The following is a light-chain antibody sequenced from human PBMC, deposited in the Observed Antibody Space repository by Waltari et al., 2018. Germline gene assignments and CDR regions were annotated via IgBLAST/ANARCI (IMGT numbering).Light chain of an antibody. CDR1: QSAASIY. Sequence: VLTQSPAHLSLSPGERATLSCRASQSAASIYLAWYQQQPGQAPRLLIYGASNRATGIPDRFSGSGSGKDFTLTISRLEPEDFAVYYCQQYGDSPLYTFGRGTKLEIK. CDR2: GAS. V-gene: IGKV3-20*01. CDR3: QQYGDSPLYT. J-gene: IGKJ2*01.